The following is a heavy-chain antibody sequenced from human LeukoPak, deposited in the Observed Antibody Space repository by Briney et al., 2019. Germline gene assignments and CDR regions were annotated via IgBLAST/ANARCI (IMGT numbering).Heavy chain of an antibody. CDR1: GYTFTGCY. Sequence: ASVKVSCKASGYTFTGCYMHWVRQAPGQGLEWMGWINPNSGGTNYAQKFQGRVTTTRDTSISTAYMELSRLRSDDTAVYYCARGAYYYDTEGAFDIWGQGTMVTVSS. J-gene: IGHJ3*02. CDR2: INPNSGGT. V-gene: IGHV1-2*02. CDR3: ARGAYYYDTEGAFDI. D-gene: IGHD3-22*01.